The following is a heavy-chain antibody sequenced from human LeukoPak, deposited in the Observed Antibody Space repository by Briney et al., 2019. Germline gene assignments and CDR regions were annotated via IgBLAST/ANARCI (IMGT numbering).Heavy chain of an antibody. D-gene: IGHD1-26*01. CDR1: GFIFSDYH. J-gene: IGHJ4*02. CDR2: ISTTGTTM. Sequence: GGSLRLSCAASGFIFSDYHINWVRQAPGRGLEWISYISTTGTTMHYADSVKGRFAISRDNAKSSLYLQMNSLRDEDTAVYFCTRGGSYSLAIGYWGQGTLVTVSS. V-gene: IGHV3-48*02. CDR3: TRGGSYSLAIGY.